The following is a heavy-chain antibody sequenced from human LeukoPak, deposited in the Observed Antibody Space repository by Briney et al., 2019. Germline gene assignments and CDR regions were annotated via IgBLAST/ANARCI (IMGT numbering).Heavy chain of an antibody. D-gene: IGHD6-6*01. V-gene: IGHV3-48*01. Sequence: HAGGSLRLSCVASGFTFSSYTMNWVRQAPGKGLEWVSYISSSSSSIYYADSVKGRLTISRDNAKNSLYLQMNSLRAEDTAVYYCARFSSSSEDYWGQGTLVTVSS. CDR1: GFTFSSYT. CDR3: ARFSSSSEDY. CDR2: ISSSSSSI. J-gene: IGHJ4*02.